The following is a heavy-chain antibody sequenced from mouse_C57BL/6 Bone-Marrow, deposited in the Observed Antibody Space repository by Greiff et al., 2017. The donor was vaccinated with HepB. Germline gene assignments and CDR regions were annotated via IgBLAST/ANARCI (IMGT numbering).Heavy chain of an antibody. J-gene: IGHJ3*01. CDR2: IDPETGGT. D-gene: IGHD1-1*01. CDR1: GYTFTDYE. Sequence: QVQLQQSGAELVRPGASVTLSCKASGYTFTDYEMHWVKQTPVHGLEWIGAIDPETGGTAYNQKFKGKAILTADKSSSTAYMELRSLTSEDSAVYDCTIYSSRSWFAYWGQGTLVTVSA. V-gene: IGHV1-15*01. CDR3: TIYSSRSWFAY.